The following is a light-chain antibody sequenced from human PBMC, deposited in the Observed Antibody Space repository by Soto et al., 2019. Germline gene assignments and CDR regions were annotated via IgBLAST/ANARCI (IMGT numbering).Light chain of an antibody. V-gene: IGLV1-40*01. J-gene: IGLJ2*01. CDR3: QSWDTSLSGSV. CDR1: SSNIGAGYD. Sequence: QSVLTQPPSVSGAPGQRVTISCTGSSSNIGAGYDVNWYQQLPGTAPKLLIYDNTNRPSGVPDRFSGSKSGTSGSLALSGLQTEDEAEYYCQSWDTSLSGSVFGGGTKLTVL. CDR2: DNT.